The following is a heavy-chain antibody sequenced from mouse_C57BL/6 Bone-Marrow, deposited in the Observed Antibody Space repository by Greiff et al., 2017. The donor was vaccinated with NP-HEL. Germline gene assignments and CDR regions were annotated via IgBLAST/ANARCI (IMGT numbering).Heavy chain of an antibody. V-gene: IGHV1-5*01. J-gene: IGHJ2*01. Sequence: EVQLQQSGTVLARPGASVKMSCKTSGYTFTSYWMHWVKQRPGQGLEWIGAIYPGNSDTSYNQKFKGKAKLTAVTSASTAYMELSSLTNEDSAVYYCTKYYYGLSYFDYWGQGTTLTVSS. CDR2: IYPGNSDT. CDR3: TKYYYGLSYFDY. D-gene: IGHD1-1*01. CDR1: GYTFTSYW.